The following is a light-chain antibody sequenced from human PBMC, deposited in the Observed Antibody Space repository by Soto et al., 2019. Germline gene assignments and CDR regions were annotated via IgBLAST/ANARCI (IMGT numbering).Light chain of an antibody. CDR2: AAS. CDR3: LQDYGDSWT. Sequence: QMTQSPSSLSASVGEKVIITCRASRDVGSDVSWYQQKPGQAPKLLIYAASNLYTGVPSRFSGSRSGTEFTLTISSLQPEDFESSYCLQDYGDSWTFGQGTKVDIK. V-gene: IGKV1-6*01. J-gene: IGKJ1*01. CDR1: RDVGSD.